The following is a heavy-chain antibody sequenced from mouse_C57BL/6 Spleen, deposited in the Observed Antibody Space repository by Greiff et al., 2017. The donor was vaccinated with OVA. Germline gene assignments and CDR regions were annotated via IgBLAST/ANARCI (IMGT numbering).Heavy chain of an antibody. D-gene: IGHD3-2*02. Sequence: QVQLQQPGAELVRPGTSVKLSCKASGYTFTSYWMHWVKQRPGQGLEWIGVIDPSDSYTNYNQKFKGKATLTVDTSSSTAYMQLSSRTSEDSAVYYCASPSQAYYAMDYWGQGTSVTVSS. CDR3: ASPSQAYYAMDY. V-gene: IGHV1-59*01. CDR2: IDPSDSYT. J-gene: IGHJ4*01. CDR1: GYTFTSYW.